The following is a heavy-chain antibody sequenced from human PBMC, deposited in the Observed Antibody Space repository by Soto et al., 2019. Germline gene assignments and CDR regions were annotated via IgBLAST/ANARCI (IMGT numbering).Heavy chain of an antibody. CDR1: GFTFSSYA. Sequence: EVQLLESGGGLVQPGGSLRLSCAASGFTFSSYAMSWVRQAPGKGLEWVSAISGIGGSTYYAASVKGRSTISSDNSKNPLYLKMNSLRAEDTAVYYCAKGPPTSPGNRFDPWGQGTLIKVSS. CDR3: AKGPPTSPGNRFDP. J-gene: IGHJ5*02. D-gene: IGHD1-26*01. V-gene: IGHV3-23*01. CDR2: ISGIGGST.